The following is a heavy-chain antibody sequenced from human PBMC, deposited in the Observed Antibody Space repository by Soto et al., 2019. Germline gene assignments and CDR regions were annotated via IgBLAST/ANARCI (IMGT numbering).Heavy chain of an antibody. D-gene: IGHD6-13*01. CDR2: ISSSTSHT. Sequence: QVQLVESGGGLVKPGGSLRLSCAVSGFTFSDYYMTWIRQAPGKGLEWVSYISSSTSHTNYADSVKGRFTISRDNAKNSLFLKMNGLRAEDTAVYYWARARGAAAAYFDFWGQGTLVTVSS. V-gene: IGHV3-11*05. CDR1: GFTFSDYY. J-gene: IGHJ4*02. CDR3: ARARGAAAAYFDF.